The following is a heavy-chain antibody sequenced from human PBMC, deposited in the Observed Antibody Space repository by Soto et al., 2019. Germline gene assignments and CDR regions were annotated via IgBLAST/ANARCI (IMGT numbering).Heavy chain of an antibody. J-gene: IGHJ2*01. D-gene: IGHD3-10*01. CDR1: GFTFSGYA. CDR2: ISGGGDAT. Sequence: EVQLLDSGGGLVQPGGSLRLSCAASGFTFSGYALTWVRQAPGKGLEWVSAISGGGDATFYADSGKGRFTISRDNSKNPMYLQMNTLRAEDTAVYHCARKFSGSSGRPDLWYFDLWGRGPLVTVSS. V-gene: IGHV3-23*01. CDR3: ARKFSGSSGRPDLWYFDL.